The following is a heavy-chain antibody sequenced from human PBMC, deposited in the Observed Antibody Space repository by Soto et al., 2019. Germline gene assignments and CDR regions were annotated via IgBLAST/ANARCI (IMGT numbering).Heavy chain of an antibody. CDR1: QYNFTNYC. J-gene: IGHJ6*02. Sequence: QVQLVQSGAESKTPGASVKVSCKASQYNFTNYCVHWVRQAPGQGLEWMGVINPSGGSTKYAQRFRCRVTMTRDTSTNTVYMDLRSLRPEDTAVYFCARALYDTDSVPVGAESRYYVMDVWGRGTTVTVSS. CDR3: ARALYDTDSVPVGAESRYYVMDV. D-gene: IGHD3-22*01. CDR2: INPSGGST. V-gene: IGHV1-46*01.